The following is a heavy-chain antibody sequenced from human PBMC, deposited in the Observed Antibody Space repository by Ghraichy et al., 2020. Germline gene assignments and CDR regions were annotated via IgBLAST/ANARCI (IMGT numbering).Heavy chain of an antibody. V-gene: IGHV3-33*01. CDR2: IWYDGSNK. Sequence: LSLTCAASGFTFSSYGMHWVRQAPGKGLEWVAVIWYDGSNKYYADSVKGRFTISRDNSKNTLYLQMNSLRAEDTAVYYCARYCTNGVCLGNDYYYGMDVWGQGTTVTVSS. CDR1: GFTFSSYG. D-gene: IGHD2-8*01. CDR3: ARYCTNGVCLGNDYYYGMDV. J-gene: IGHJ6*02.